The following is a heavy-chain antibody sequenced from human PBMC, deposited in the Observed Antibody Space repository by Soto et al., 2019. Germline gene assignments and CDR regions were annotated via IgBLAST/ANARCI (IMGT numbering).Heavy chain of an antibody. D-gene: IGHD3-22*01. J-gene: IGHJ4*02. CDR3: ARDSDYYDSSAQPL. CDR1: GFTVSSNY. CDR2: IYSGGST. Sequence: GGSLRLSCAASGFTVSSNYMSWVRQAPGKGLEWVSVIYSGGSTYYADSVKGRFTISRDNSKNTLYLQMNSLRAEDTAVYYCARDSDYYDSSAQPLWGQGTLVTVSP. V-gene: IGHV3-53*01.